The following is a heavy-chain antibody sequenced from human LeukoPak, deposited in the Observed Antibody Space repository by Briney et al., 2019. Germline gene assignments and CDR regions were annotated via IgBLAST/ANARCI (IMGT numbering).Heavy chain of an antibody. CDR3: AKDLATNYYGSGSFLY. V-gene: IGHV3-48*03. Sequence: GGSLRLSCAASGFTFSSYEMNWVRQAPGKGLEWVSYISSSGSTIYYADSVKGRFTISRDNAKNSLYLQMNSLRAEDTAVYYCAKDLATNYYGSGSFLYWGQGTLVTVSS. D-gene: IGHD3-10*01. J-gene: IGHJ4*02. CDR2: ISSSGSTI. CDR1: GFTFSSYE.